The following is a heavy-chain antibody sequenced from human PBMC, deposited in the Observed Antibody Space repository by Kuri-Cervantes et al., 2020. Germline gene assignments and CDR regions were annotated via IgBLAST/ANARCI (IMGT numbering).Heavy chain of an antibody. V-gene: IGHV3-7*03. J-gene: IGHJ2*01. D-gene: IGHD4-23*01. Sequence: GESLKISCAASGFTFSSYWMSWVRQAPGKGLEWVANIKQDGSEKYYVDSVKGRFTISRDNAKNSLYLQMNSLRAEDTAVYYCARGDYGDNRWGYFDLWGRGTLVTVSS. CDR2: IKQDGSEK. CDR1: GFTFSSYW. CDR3: ARGDYGDNRWGYFDL.